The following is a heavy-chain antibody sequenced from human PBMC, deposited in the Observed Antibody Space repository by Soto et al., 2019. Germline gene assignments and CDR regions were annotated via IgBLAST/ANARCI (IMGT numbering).Heavy chain of an antibody. CDR1: GGTFSNYP. D-gene: IGHD1-1*01. V-gene: IGHV1-69*13. CDR3: ARPRTVATTKGYDF. J-gene: IGHJ4*02. Sequence: AASVKVSCKASGGTFSNYPIAWVRQAPGQGLEWVGAIVPIFGTTNYAQNFQGRVTLTADESASTAYMELSSLTSADTALYYCARPRTVATTKGYDFWGQGTQVTVSS. CDR2: IVPIFGTT.